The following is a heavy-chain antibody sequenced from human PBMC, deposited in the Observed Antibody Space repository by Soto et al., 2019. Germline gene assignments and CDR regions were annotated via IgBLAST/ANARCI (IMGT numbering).Heavy chain of an antibody. CDR2: INAGNGNT. V-gene: IGHV1-3*01. Sequence: QVQLVQSGAEVKKPGASVKVSCKASGYTFTSYAMHWVRQAPGQRLEWMGWINAGNGNTKYSQKFHGRVTITRDTSASTAYIELSSLRSEDTAVYYCARDLTSDYWGQGTLVTVSS. CDR3: ARDLTSDY. D-gene: IGHD3-9*01. J-gene: IGHJ4*02. CDR1: GYTFTSYA.